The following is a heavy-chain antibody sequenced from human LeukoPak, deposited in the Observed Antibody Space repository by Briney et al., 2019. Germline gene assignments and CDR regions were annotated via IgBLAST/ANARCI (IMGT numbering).Heavy chain of an antibody. CDR3: ARDSGQQETIDY. D-gene: IGHD6-13*01. V-gene: IGHV3-30*04. CDR1: GFTFSSYA. Sequence: PGGSLRLSCAASGFTFSSYAMHWVRQAPGKGLEWVAVISYDGSNKYYADSVKGRFTISRDNSKNTLYLQMNSLRAEDTAVYYCARDSGQQETIDYWGQGTLVTVSS. CDR2: ISYDGSNK. J-gene: IGHJ4*02.